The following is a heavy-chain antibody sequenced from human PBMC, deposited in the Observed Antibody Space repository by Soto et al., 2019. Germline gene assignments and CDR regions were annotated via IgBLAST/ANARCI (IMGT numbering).Heavy chain of an antibody. V-gene: IGHV3-7*01. D-gene: IGHD6-6*01. CDR1: GFTFSSYW. CDR3: ARDPYSSSSGLFDY. J-gene: IGHJ4*02. CDR2: IKQDGSEK. Sequence: EVQLVESGGGLVRPGGSLRLSCAASGFTFSSYWMSWVRQAPGKGLEWVANIKQDGSEKYYVDSVKGRFTISRDNAKNSLYLQMNSLRAEDTAVYYCARDPYSSSSGLFDYWGQGTLVTVSS.